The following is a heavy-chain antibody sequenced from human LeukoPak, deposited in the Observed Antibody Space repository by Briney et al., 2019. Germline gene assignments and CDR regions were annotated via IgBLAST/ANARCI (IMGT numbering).Heavy chain of an antibody. CDR3: ARVTQTDWGVIHY. V-gene: IGHV4-61*01. CDR1: GGSVNRDSYY. J-gene: IGHJ4*02. CDR2: VYYTGST. Sequence: PSETLSLTCTVSGGSVNRDSYYWSWIRQPPGKGLEWIGYVYYTGSTNYNPSLESRVTISEDTSRNQFSLKLSSVSAADTAIYYCARVTQTDWGVIHYWGQGTLVTVAS. D-gene: IGHD3-10*01.